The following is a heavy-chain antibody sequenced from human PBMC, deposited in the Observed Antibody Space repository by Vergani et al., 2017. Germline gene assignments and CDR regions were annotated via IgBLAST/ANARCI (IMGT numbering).Heavy chain of an antibody. CDR3: AREYSSTSGRAFDF. CDR1: GFSFGDYA. D-gene: IGHD2-2*01. CDR2: VSTGTKSQ. V-gene: IGHV3-48*03. Sequence: EVQLVESGGGLVPPGRSLRLSCAASGFSFGDYAMTWVRQAPGKGLEWVSFVSTGTKSQSYAESVKGRFTISRDRAKNSLYLQMDSLRAEDTAVYYCAREYSSTSGRAFDFWGQGTKVTVSS. J-gene: IGHJ3*01.